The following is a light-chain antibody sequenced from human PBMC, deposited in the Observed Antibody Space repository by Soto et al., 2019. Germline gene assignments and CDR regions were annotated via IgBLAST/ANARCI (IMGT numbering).Light chain of an antibody. Sequence: QCVLTQPASVSGSPGQSITISCTGTSSDVGGYNYVSWYQQHPGKAPKLMIYDVSNRPSGVSNRFSGSKSGNTASLTISGLQAEDEANYYGRSYSSSSTLYVFGTGTEVT. CDR3: RSYSSSSTLYV. J-gene: IGLJ1*01. CDR2: DVS. CDR1: SSDVGGYNY. V-gene: IGLV2-14*01.